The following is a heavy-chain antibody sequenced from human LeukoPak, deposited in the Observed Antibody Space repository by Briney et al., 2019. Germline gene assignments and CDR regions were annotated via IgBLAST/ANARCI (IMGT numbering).Heavy chain of an antibody. Sequence: GGSLRLSCAASGFTFSSYSMNWVRQAPGKGLEWVSYISSSSTICYADSVKGRFTISRDNAKNSLYLQMNSLRAEDTAVYYCASLGGSSLRLGGDLDYWGQGTLVTVPS. V-gene: IGHV3-48*04. CDR3: ASLGGSSLRLGGDLDY. J-gene: IGHJ4*02. CDR2: ISSSSTI. D-gene: IGHD2-15*01. CDR1: GFTFSSYS.